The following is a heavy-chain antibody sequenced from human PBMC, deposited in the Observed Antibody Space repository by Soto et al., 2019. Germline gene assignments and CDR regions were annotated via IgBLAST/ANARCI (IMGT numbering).Heavy chain of an antibody. V-gene: IGHV1-46*03. CDR1: GYTFTSYY. CDR2: INPSGGST. CDR3: ARVSPSDTRYGYVGNNWFDP. J-gene: IGHJ5*02. D-gene: IGHD5-18*01. Sequence: QVQLVQSGAEVKKPGASVKVSCKASGYTFTSYYMHSVRQAPGQGLEWMGIINPSGGSTSYAQKFQGRVTMTRDTSTSTVYMELSSLRSEDTAVYYCARVSPSDTRYGYVGNNWFDPWGQGTLVTVSS.